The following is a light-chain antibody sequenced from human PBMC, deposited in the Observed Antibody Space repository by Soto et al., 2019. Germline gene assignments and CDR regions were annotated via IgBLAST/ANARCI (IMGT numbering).Light chain of an antibody. Sequence: EIVLTQSPGTLSLSPGERATLSCRASERLSSVYLAWYQQRPGQPPRLLIYGASNRATGIPDRFSGSGSGTDFTLIINNLQPEDFATYYCQQSSSSPPITFGQGTRL. CDR3: QQSSSSPPIT. J-gene: IGKJ5*01. CDR2: GAS. CDR1: ERLSSVY. V-gene: IGKV3-20*01.